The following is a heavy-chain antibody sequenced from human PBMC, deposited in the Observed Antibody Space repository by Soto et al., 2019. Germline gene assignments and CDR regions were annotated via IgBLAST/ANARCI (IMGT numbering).Heavy chain of an antibody. CDR3: TRDKRITMVRGVMEDAFDI. V-gene: IGHV3-23*01. CDR2: IFGSGDRT. J-gene: IGHJ3*02. Sequence: GGSLRLSCAASTFTFSTYAMTWVRQAPGGGLEWVASIFGSGDRTFYADSLRGRFTVSRDNSKHTLYLQMNSLRAEDTAIYYCTRDKRITMVRGVMEDAFDIWGQGTM. CDR1: TFTFSTYA. D-gene: IGHD3-10*01.